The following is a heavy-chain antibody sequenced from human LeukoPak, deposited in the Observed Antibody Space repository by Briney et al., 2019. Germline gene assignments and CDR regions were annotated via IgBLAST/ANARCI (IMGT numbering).Heavy chain of an antibody. Sequence: SETLSLTCAVYGGSFSGYYWSWIRQPPGKGLEWIGEINHSGSTNYNPSLKSRVTISGDMSKNQFSLKLSSVTAADTAVYFCARVGYSYVINDWSRTGLGAYPTKYYYHMDVWGKGTTVTVSS. V-gene: IGHV4-34*01. J-gene: IGHJ6*03. CDR3: ARVGYSYVINDWSRTGLGAYPTKYYYHMDV. D-gene: IGHD5-18*01. CDR2: INHSGST. CDR1: GGSFSGYY.